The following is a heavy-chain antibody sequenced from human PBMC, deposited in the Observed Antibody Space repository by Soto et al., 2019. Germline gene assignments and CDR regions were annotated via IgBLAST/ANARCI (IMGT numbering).Heavy chain of an antibody. CDR3: AREYCSGGSCATQDAFDI. CDR1: GFTFSSYG. D-gene: IGHD2-15*01. J-gene: IGHJ3*02. CDR2: IWYDGSNK. Sequence: QVQLVESGGGVVQPGRSLRLSCAASGFTFSSYGMHWVRQAPGKGLEWVAVIWYDGSNKYYADSVKGRFTISRDNSKNTLYLQMKSLRAADTAVYYCAREYCSGGSCATQDAFDIWGQGTMVTVSS. V-gene: IGHV3-33*01.